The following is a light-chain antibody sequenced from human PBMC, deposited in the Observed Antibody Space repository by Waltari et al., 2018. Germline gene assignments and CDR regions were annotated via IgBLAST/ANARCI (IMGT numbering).Light chain of an antibody. V-gene: IGKV4-1*01. J-gene: IGKJ5*01. CDR3: QQYYKSPLT. Sequence: DIVMTQSPDSLAVSLGERATINCKSSQALFYTSNNNNYLAWYQQKPGQPPKLLIHWASTRESGVPDRFSGSWSGTDFTLTISSLQAEDVAVYYCQQYYKSPLTFGQGTRLEIK. CDR2: WAS. CDR1: QALFYTSNNNNY.